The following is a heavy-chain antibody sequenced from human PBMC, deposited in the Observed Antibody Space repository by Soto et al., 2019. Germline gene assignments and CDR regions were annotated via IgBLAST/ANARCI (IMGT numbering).Heavy chain of an antibody. Sequence: SVKVSCKASGGTFSSYAISWVRQAPGQGLEWMGGIIPIFGTANYAQKFQGRVTITADESTSTAYMELSSLRSEDTAVYYCARGVLIAAAGAPYFDYWGQGTLVTVSS. V-gene: IGHV1-69*13. CDR2: IIPIFGTA. J-gene: IGHJ4*02. D-gene: IGHD6-13*01. CDR1: GGTFSSYA. CDR3: ARGVLIAAAGAPYFDY.